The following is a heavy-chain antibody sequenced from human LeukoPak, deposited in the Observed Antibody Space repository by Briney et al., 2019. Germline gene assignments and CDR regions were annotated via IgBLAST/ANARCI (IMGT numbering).Heavy chain of an antibody. CDR2: ISADNGNT. D-gene: IGHD5-12*01. CDR1: GFTFKNHG. J-gene: IGHJ4*02. CDR3: ARDRRGYSAYDGEGFDY. Sequence: GASVKVSCKASGFTFKNHGFSWVRQAPGQGLQWMGWISADNGNTKYAQNLQGRVIMTTDRSTGTAYVELTSLRSDDTAVYYCARDRRGYSAYDGEGFDYWGQGTLVTVSS. V-gene: IGHV1-18*04.